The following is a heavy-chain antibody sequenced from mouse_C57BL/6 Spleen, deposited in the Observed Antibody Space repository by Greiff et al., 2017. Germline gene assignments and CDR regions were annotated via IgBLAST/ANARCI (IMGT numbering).Heavy chain of an antibody. CDR1: GFTFTDYY. V-gene: IGHV7-3*01. CDR2: IRNKANGYTP. D-gene: IGHD1-1*01. CDR3: ARYYYGSRGYAMDY. J-gene: IGHJ4*01. Sequence: EVHLVESGGGLVQPGGSLSLSCAASGFTFTDYYMSWVRQPPGKALEWLGFIRNKANGYTPEYSASVKGRFTISRVNSQSILYLQMNALRAEDSATYYCARYYYGSRGYAMDYWGQGTSVTVSS.